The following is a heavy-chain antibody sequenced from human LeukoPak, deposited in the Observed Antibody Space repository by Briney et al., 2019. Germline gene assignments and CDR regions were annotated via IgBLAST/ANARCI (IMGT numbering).Heavy chain of an antibody. J-gene: IGHJ5*02. CDR3: ARGSDSSGYYGDWFDP. CDR1: GGSFSGYY. Sequence: SETLSLTCAVHGGSFSGYYWSWIRQPPGKGLEWIGEINHSGSTKHNPSLKSRVTISVDKSKNQFSLKLSSVTAADAAVYYCARGSDSSGYYGDWFDPWGQGTLVTVSS. V-gene: IGHV4-34*01. CDR2: INHSGST. D-gene: IGHD3-22*01.